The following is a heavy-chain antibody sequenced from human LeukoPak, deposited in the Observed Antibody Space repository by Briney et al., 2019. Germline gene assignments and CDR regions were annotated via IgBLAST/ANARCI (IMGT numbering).Heavy chain of an antibody. CDR2: ISSSGSST. J-gene: IGHJ4*02. CDR3: ARDLIHRSGEANY. CDR1: GXTFSDFY. D-gene: IGHD3-22*01. Sequence: GGSLRLSWATSGXTFSDFYVSWIRQAPGKGLEWISYISSSGSSTNYADSVEGRFTISRDNAKNSLYLQMNSLRAEDTAVYYCARDLIHRSGEANYWGWGTLVTVSS. V-gene: IGHV3-11*05.